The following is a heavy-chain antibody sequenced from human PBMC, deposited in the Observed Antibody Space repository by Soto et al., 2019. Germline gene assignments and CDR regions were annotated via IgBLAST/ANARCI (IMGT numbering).Heavy chain of an antibody. Sequence: PGGSLRLSCAASGFTFSDYYISWIRQAPGKGLEWVSYISSSSSYTNYADSVKGRFTISRDNAKNSLYLQMNSLRAEDTAVYYCARVRGYCSSTSCYNNWFDPWGQGTLVTVSS. CDR1: GFTFSDYY. V-gene: IGHV3-11*06. D-gene: IGHD2-2*01. J-gene: IGHJ5*02. CDR2: ISSSSSYT. CDR3: ARVRGYCSSTSCYNNWFDP.